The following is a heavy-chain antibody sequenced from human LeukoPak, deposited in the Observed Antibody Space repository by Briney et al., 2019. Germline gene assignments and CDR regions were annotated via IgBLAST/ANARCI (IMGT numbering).Heavy chain of an antibody. CDR2: VVVGSGNT. CDR3: AAGVAAAGTDY. Sequence: SVKVSCKASGFTFTSSAVQWVRQARGQRLEWIGWVVVGSGNTNYAQKFQERVTITRDMSTSTAYMELSSLRSEDTAVYYCAAGVAAAGTDYWGQGTLVTVSS. V-gene: IGHV1-58*01. J-gene: IGHJ4*02. D-gene: IGHD6-13*01. CDR1: GFTFTSSA.